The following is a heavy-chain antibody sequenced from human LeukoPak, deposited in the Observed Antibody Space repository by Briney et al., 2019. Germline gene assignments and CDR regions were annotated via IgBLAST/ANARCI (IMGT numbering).Heavy chain of an antibody. J-gene: IGHJ5*02. V-gene: IGHV4-59*01. CDR2: IYYSGST. Sequence: PSETLSLTCTVSGGSISSYYWSWIRQPPGKGLEWIGYIYYSGSTNYNPSLKSRVTISVDTSKNQFSLKLSSVTAADTAVYYCVREGYSSSWFDPWGQGTLVTVSS. D-gene: IGHD6-13*01. CDR3: VREGYSSSWFDP. CDR1: GGSISSYY.